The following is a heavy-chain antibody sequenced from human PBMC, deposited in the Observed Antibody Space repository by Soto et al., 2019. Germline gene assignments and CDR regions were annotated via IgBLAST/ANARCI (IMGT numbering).Heavy chain of an antibody. Sequence: ASVKVSCKASGYTFTGYYMHWVRQAPGQGLEWMGWINPNSGGTNYAQKFQGWVTMTRDTSISTAYMELSRLRSDDTAVYYCAILTTVKLGGYYGMDVWGQGTTVTVSS. CDR3: AILTTVKLGGYYGMDV. J-gene: IGHJ6*02. CDR2: INPNSGGT. V-gene: IGHV1-2*04. D-gene: IGHD4-17*01. CDR1: GYTFTGYY.